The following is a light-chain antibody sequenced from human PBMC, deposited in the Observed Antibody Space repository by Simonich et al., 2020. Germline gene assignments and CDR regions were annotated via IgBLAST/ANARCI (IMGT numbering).Light chain of an antibody. CDR3: QTWGTGVV. J-gene: IGLJ2*01. CDR2: LNSDGSH. V-gene: IGLV4-69*01. CDR1: SGHSSYA. Sequence: QLVLTQSPSASASLGASVKLTCTLSSGHSSYAIAWHQQQPEKGPRYLMKLNSDGSHSKRAGIPDRFSGSSSGAERYLTISSLQSEDEADYSCQTWGTGVVFGGGTKLTVL.